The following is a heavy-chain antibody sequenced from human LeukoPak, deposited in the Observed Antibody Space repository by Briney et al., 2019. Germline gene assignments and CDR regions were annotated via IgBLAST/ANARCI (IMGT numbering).Heavy chain of an antibody. Sequence: SETLSLTCTVSGGSVSSYYWNWIRQPPGKGLEWIGYISNSGSSNYNPSLMSRVTMSVDTSKNQFSLKLSSVTAADTAVYYCARGPTLTTDYWGQGTLVTVSS. CDR3: ARGPTLTTDY. D-gene: IGHD4-17*01. CDR2: ISNSGSS. CDR1: GGSVSSYY. V-gene: IGHV4-59*02. J-gene: IGHJ4*02.